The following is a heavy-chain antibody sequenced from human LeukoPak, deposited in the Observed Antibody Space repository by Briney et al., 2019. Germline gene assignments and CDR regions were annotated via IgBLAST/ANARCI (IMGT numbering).Heavy chain of an antibody. CDR3: AKEHMAAAVYYFDY. CDR1: GFTFSNAW. D-gene: IGHD2-15*01. Sequence: GGSLRLSCAASGFTFSNAWMSWVRQAPGKGLEWVSSINPSSGNTYYADSVKGRFTISGDNSKNTLYLQMNSLRAEDTAVYYCAKEHMAAAVYYFDYWGQGTLVTVSS. J-gene: IGHJ4*02. V-gene: IGHV3-23*01. CDR2: INPSSGNT.